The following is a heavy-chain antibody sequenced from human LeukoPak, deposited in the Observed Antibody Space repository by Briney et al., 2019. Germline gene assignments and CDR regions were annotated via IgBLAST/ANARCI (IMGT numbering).Heavy chain of an antibody. Sequence: SETLSLTSTLSRGSPSSSGYCRGSIRQPPGKGLEWIGSMFYGGTTYYTPSFKSRVTISGDTTKNQFSLKLSSVTAADTAVYYCSRFKIGGPTSYFDYWGQGTLVTVSS. V-gene: IGHV4-39*01. CDR2: MFYGGTT. CDR3: SRFKIGGPTSYFDY. D-gene: IGHD1-26*01. CDR1: RGSPSSSGYC. J-gene: IGHJ4*02.